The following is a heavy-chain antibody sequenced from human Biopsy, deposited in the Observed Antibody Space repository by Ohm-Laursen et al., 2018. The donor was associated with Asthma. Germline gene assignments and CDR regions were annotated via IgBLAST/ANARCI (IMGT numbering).Heavy chain of an antibody. CDR3: ARPRWGPYGY. CDR1: GFTFSSYS. Sequence: SLRLSCAASGFTFSSYSMNWVRQAPGKGLEWVSYISSSSSTIYYADFVKGRFTISRDNAKNSLYLQMNSLRDEETAVYYCARPRWGPYGYWGQGTLVTVSS. D-gene: IGHD4-17*01. V-gene: IGHV3-48*02. CDR2: ISSSSSTI. J-gene: IGHJ4*02.